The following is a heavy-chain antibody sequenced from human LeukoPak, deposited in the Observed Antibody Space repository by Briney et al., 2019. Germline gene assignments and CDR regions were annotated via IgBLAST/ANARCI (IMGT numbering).Heavy chain of an antibody. Sequence: ASVKVSCKASGYSFSAYDMHWVRQAPGQGLEWMGWINPNSGGTNYAQKFQGRVTMTRDTSISTAYMELSRLRSDDTAIYHCARDYSGSYYGGQDYWGQGTLVTVSS. V-gene: IGHV1-2*02. D-gene: IGHD1-26*01. J-gene: IGHJ4*02. CDR2: INPNSGGT. CDR3: ARDYSGSYYGGQDY. CDR1: GYSFSAYD.